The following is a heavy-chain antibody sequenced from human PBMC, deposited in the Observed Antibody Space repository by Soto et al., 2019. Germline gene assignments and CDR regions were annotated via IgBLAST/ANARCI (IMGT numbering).Heavy chain of an antibody. Sequence: QVQLQESGPGLVKPSQTLSLPCTVSGGSISSGDYYWSWIRQPPGKGLEWIGYIYYSGSTYYNPSLKSRVTISVDTSKNQFSLKLSSVTAADTAVYYCARDLVRGYSYGGFDYWGQGTLVTVSS. CDR1: GGSISSGDYY. D-gene: IGHD5-18*01. CDR3: ARDLVRGYSYGGFDY. J-gene: IGHJ4*02. V-gene: IGHV4-30-4*01. CDR2: IYYSGST.